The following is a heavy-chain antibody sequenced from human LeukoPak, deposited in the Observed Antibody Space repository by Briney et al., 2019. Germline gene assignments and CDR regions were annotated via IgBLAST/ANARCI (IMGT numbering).Heavy chain of an antibody. CDR3: ATDVGGGYHIFTDNG. CDR2: INQDGTEI. Sequence: GGSLRLSCADSGFSLCTYWMALVRQAPGKGLEWVANINQDGTEINYVDSVRGRFTISRDNAKNSLYLQMNSLRVEGMAVYYCATDVGGGYHIFTDNGWGQGTLVTVSS. J-gene: IGHJ1*01. V-gene: IGHV3-7*04. CDR1: GFSLCTYW. D-gene: IGHD3-10*01.